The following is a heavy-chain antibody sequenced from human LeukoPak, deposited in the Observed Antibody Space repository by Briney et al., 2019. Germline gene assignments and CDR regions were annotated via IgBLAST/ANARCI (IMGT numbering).Heavy chain of an antibody. Sequence: SETLSLTCAVYGGSFSGYYWSWIRQPPGKGLEWIGEINHSRSTNYNPSLKSRVTISVDTSKNQFSLKLSSVTAADTAVYYCARGAGVGSGYSDYWGQGTLVTVSS. J-gene: IGHJ4*02. V-gene: IGHV4-34*01. CDR2: INHSRST. CDR3: ARGAGVGSGYSDY. D-gene: IGHD2-15*01. CDR1: GGSFSGYY.